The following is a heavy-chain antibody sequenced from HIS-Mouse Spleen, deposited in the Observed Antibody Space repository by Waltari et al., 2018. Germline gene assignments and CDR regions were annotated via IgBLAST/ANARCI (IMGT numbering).Heavy chain of an antibody. CDR1: GGPISLRSYY. J-gene: IGHJ2*01. Sequence: QLQLQESGPGLVTPSETLSLTCTVSGGPISLRSYYWGWIRQPPGKGLEWIGSIYYSGSTYYNPSLKSRVTISVDTSKNQFSLKLSSVTAADTAVYYCAREIPYSSSWYDWYFDLWGRGTLVTVSS. D-gene: IGHD6-13*01. CDR3: AREIPYSSSWYDWYFDL. V-gene: IGHV4-39*07. CDR2: IYYSGST.